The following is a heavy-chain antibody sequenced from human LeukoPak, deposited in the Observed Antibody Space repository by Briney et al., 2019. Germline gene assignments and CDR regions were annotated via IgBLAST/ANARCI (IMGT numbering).Heavy chain of an antibody. CDR3: AKDSQYYDFWSGYLGP. Sequence: GGSLRLSCAASEFTFSSYGMHWVRRAPGKGLEWVAFIRYDGSNKYYADSVKGRFTISRDNSKNTLYLQMNSLRAEDTAVYYCAKDSQYYDFWSGYLGPWGQGILVTVSS. V-gene: IGHV3-30*02. J-gene: IGHJ5*02. D-gene: IGHD3-3*01. CDR1: EFTFSSYG. CDR2: IRYDGSNK.